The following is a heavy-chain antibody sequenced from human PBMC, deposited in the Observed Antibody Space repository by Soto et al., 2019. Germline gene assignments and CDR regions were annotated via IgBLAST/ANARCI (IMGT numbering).Heavy chain of an antibody. CDR3: ARSRSGSYYHWFDP. Sequence: ASVKVSCKASGYTFTSYGISWVRQAPGQGLEWMGWISAYNGNTNYAQKLQGRVTMTTDISTSTAYMELSSLRSEDTAVYYCARSRSGSYYHWFDPWGQGTLVTVSS. D-gene: IGHD1-26*01. V-gene: IGHV1-18*01. CDR2: ISAYNGNT. CDR1: GYTFTSYG. J-gene: IGHJ5*02.